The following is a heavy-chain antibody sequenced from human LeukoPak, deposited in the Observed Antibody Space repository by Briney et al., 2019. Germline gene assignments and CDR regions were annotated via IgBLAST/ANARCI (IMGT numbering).Heavy chain of an antibody. Sequence: SETLSLTCTVSGGSISSSSYYWGWIRQPPGKGLEWIVCIYNSDSTYYNPYLKSRVTIAADTSKNQFSLKLSSVTDADTAVYDCARHRIYSASSGWYQKPFDYWGQGTLVTVSS. D-gene: IGHD6-19*01. CDR1: GGSISSSSYY. CDR3: ARHRIYSASSGWYQKPFDY. J-gene: IGHJ4*02. V-gene: IGHV4-39*01. CDR2: IYNSDST.